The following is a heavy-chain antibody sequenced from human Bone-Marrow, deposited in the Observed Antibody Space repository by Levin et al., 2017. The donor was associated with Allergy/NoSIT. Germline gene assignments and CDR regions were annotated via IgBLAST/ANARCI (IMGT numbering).Heavy chain of an antibody. CDR2: IYSSGST. CDR1: GGSIRGGSYY. J-gene: IGHJ3*02. V-gene: IGHV4-61*02. Sequence: SQTLSLTCNVSGGSIRGGSYYWSWIRQPAGKGLEWIGRIYSSGSTNYNPSLKSRVTISVDTSKNQFSLRLSSVTAADTAVYYCARVIWFGSAFDIWGQGTMVTVSS. CDR3: ARVIWFGSAFDI. D-gene: IGHD3-10*01.